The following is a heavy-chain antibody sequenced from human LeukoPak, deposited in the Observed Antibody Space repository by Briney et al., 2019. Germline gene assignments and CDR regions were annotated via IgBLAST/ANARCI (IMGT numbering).Heavy chain of an antibody. Sequence: ASVKVSCKASGGTFSSYAISWVRQAPGQGREWTGGIIPIFGTANYAQKFQGRVTITADESTSTAYMELSSLRSEDTAVYYCARAMVRGAGANWFDPWGQGTLVTVSS. CDR1: GGTFSSYA. CDR3: ARAMVRGAGANWFDP. CDR2: IIPIFGTA. D-gene: IGHD3-10*01. J-gene: IGHJ5*02. V-gene: IGHV1-69*01.